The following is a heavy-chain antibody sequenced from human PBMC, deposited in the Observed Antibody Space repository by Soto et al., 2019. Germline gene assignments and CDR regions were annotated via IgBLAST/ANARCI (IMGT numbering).Heavy chain of an antibody. D-gene: IGHD6-19*01. CDR1: GGSISSYY. CDR2: ISNSGST. V-gene: IGHV4-59*08. Sequence: SETLSLTCTVSGGSISSYYWSWIRQPPGKTLEWIGSISNSGSTNHNPSLRSRVTMSGDTSKNQFSLKLSSVTAADTAVYYCAGTLGRPLAGHFDYWGQRTLVTVSS. J-gene: IGHJ4*02. CDR3: AGTLGRPLAGHFDY.